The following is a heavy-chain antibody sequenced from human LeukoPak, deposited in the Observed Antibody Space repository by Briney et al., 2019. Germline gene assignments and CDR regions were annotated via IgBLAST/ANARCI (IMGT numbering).Heavy chain of an antibody. D-gene: IGHD3-22*01. CDR1: GFTFSSYA. V-gene: IGHV3-23*01. J-gene: IGHJ4*02. CDR2: ISGSGGST. CDR3: AKDHRPYYYDSSGYSEPVDY. Sequence: GGSLRLSCAASGFTFSSYAMSWVRQAPGKGLEWVSAISGSGGSTYYADSVKGRFTISRDNSKNTLYLQMNSLRAEDTAVYYCAKDHRPYYYDSSGYSEPVDYWGQGTLVTVSS.